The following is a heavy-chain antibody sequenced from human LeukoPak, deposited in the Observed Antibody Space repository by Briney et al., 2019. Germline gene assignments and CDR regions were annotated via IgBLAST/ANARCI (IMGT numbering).Heavy chain of an antibody. J-gene: IGHJ4*02. Sequence: PSETLSLTCAVYGGSFSGYYWSWIRQPPGKGLEWIGEINHSGSTNYNPSLKSRVTISVDTSKNQFSLKLSSVTAADTAVYYCARGAAWIQLWRSYYFDYWGQGTLVTVSP. D-gene: IGHD5-18*01. CDR3: ARGAAWIQLWRSYYFDY. V-gene: IGHV4-34*01. CDR1: GGSFSGYY. CDR2: INHSGST.